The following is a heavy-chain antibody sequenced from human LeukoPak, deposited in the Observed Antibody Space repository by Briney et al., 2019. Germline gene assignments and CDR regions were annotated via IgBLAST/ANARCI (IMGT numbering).Heavy chain of an antibody. CDR2: IGPNDEGA. J-gene: IGHJ4*02. Sequence: GGSVKVSCKASGYTITGHHMHWVRQAPGQGLEWMGLIGPNDEGAHYAQKFQGRVTMTRDTSTSTVYMELSSLRSEDTAVYYCARVGPPYCSGGSCYGAPRLNFDYWGQGTLVTVSS. CDR3: ARVGPPYCSGGSCYGAPRLNFDY. V-gene: IGHV1-46*01. D-gene: IGHD2-15*01. CDR1: GYTITGHH.